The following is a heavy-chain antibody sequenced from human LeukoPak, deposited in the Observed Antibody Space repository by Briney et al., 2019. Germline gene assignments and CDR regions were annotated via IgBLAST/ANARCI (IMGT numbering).Heavy chain of an antibody. CDR1: GFTFDDYA. Sequence: GGSLRLSCAASGFTFDDYAMHWVRQAPGGGLEWVSGISWYSGSIGDADSVKGRFTISRDNAKNSLYLQMNSLRAEDTALYYCAKDIDSSSWYYFDYWGQGTLVTVSS. D-gene: IGHD6-13*01. CDR2: ISWYSGSI. J-gene: IGHJ4*02. V-gene: IGHV3-9*01. CDR3: AKDIDSSSWYYFDY.